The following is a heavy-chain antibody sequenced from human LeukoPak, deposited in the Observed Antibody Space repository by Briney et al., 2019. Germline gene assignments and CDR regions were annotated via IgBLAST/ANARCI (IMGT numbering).Heavy chain of an antibody. V-gene: IGHV3-23*01. D-gene: IGHD1-26*01. CDR2: ISGSGGST. J-gene: IGHJ4*02. Sequence: PGGSLRLSCAASGFSFSNYAMSWVRQAPGKGLEWVSAISGSGGSTYYADSVKGRFTISRDNSKNTLYLQMNSLRAEDTAVYYCAKPPEKWELLFDYWGQGTLVTVSS. CDR1: GFSFSNYA. CDR3: AKPPEKWELLFDY.